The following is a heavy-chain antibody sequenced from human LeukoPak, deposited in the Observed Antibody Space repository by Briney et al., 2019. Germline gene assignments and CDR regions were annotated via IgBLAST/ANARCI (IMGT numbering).Heavy chain of an antibody. CDR3: ARAVSSSSESY. D-gene: IGHD6-6*01. CDR2: INSDGSST. V-gene: IGHV3-74*01. Sequence: PGGSLRLSCAASGFTLSNSWIHWVRQAPGKGLVWVSRINSDGSSTSYADSVKGRFTISRDNAKNTLYLQMNSLRAEDTAVYYCARAVSSSSESYWGQGTLVTVSS. J-gene: IGHJ4*02. CDR1: GFTLSNSW.